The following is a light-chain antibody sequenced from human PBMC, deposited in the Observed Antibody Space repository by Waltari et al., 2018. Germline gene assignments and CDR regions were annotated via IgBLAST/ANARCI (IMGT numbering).Light chain of an antibody. CDR3: SSYTSSSTLGYV. Sequence: QSALPQPASVSGSPGQSITIPCPGTSSTVGGYNYVSWYQQHPGKAPKLMIYDVSNRPSGVSNRFSGSKSGNTASLTISGLQAEDEADYYRSSYTSSSTLGYVFGTGTKVTVL. CDR1: SSTVGGYNY. J-gene: IGLJ1*01. V-gene: IGLV2-14*03. CDR2: DVS.